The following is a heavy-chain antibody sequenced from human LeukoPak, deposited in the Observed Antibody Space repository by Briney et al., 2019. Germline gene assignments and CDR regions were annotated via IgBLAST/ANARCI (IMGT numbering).Heavy chain of an antibody. CDR2: INPNSGGT. CDR3: ARDPEGIAAAGSYYFDY. V-gene: IGHV1-2*06. CDR1: GYTFTCYY. Sequence: ASVKVSCKASGYTFTCYYRHWVRQAPGQGLEWMGRINPNSGGTNYAQKFQGRVTMTRDTSISTAYMELSRLRSDDTAVYYCARDPEGIAAAGSYYFDYWGQGTLVTVSS. J-gene: IGHJ4*02. D-gene: IGHD6-13*01.